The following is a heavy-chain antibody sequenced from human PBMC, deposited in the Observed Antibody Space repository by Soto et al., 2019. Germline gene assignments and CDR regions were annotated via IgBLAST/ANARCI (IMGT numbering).Heavy chain of an antibody. V-gene: IGHV3-33*01. CDR2: IWSDGSNK. CDR3: ARAGDGSGPIDY. J-gene: IGHJ4*02. Sequence: QVQLVESGGGVVQPGRSLRLSCAASGFTFSSYGMHWVRQAPGKGLEWVAVIWSDGSNKYYADSVKGRFTISRDNSKNTLYLQMNSLRAEDTAVYYCARAGDGSGPIDYWGQGTLVTVSS. D-gene: IGHD3-10*01. CDR1: GFTFSSYG.